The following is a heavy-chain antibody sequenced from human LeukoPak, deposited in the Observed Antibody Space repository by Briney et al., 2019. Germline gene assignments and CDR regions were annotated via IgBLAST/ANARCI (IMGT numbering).Heavy chain of an antibody. Sequence: GGSLRLSCAASGFTFRSYGMHWVRQAPGKGLEWVAVISYDGSNKYQTDSVKGRFTISRDNAKNSLYLQMNSLRAEDTAVYYCARKYCSSTSCLFDYWGQGTLVTVSS. V-gene: IGHV3-30*03. CDR1: GFTFRSYG. J-gene: IGHJ4*02. CDR3: ARKYCSSTSCLFDY. CDR2: ISYDGSNK. D-gene: IGHD2-2*01.